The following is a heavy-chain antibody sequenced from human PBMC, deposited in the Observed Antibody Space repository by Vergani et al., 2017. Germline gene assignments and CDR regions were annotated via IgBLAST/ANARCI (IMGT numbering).Heavy chain of an antibody. CDR3: TKGSVYYHDSAGHGYDPYTGFDL. CDR1: GFTFDDYA. V-gene: IGHV3-9*01. CDR2: ISWNSGAV. Sequence: VQLVESGGGVVQPGRSLRLSCAASGFTFDDYAMHWVRQGPGKGLEWVSGISWNSGAVDYADSVRGRFTISRDNAKNSLFLEMNSVRFEDTAVYFCTKGSVYYHDSAGHGYDPYTGFDLWGQGTLVTVSS. D-gene: IGHD5-12*01. J-gene: IGHJ3*01.